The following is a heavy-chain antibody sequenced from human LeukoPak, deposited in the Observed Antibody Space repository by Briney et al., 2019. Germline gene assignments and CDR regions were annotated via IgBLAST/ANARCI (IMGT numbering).Heavy chain of an antibody. CDR3: ARDGCTTTACYDY. Sequence: HPGGSLRLSCAASGFTFSIYGMHWVRQAPGKGLEYVSAISSHGGSTYYVDSVKGRFTISRENSRNTLYLQMGSLRAEDMAVYYCARDGCTTTACYDYWGQGTLVTVSS. D-gene: IGHD2-2*01. CDR2: ISSHGGST. V-gene: IGHV3-64*02. CDR1: GFTFSIYG. J-gene: IGHJ4*02.